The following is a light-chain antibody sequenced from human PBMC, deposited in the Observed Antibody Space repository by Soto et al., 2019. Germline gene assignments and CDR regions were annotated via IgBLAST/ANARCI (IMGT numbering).Light chain of an antibody. CDR1: QSVTSH. CDR3: QQSYRTPRT. CDR2: AAS. V-gene: IGKV1-39*01. J-gene: IGKJ4*01. Sequence: DIQMTQSPSSLSASVGDRVIITCRASQSVTSHLNWYQQKPGKAPKLLVYAASSLQSGVPSRFSGSGSGTDFTLTISSLQPEDFATYYCQQSYRTPRTFGGGTKVEIK.